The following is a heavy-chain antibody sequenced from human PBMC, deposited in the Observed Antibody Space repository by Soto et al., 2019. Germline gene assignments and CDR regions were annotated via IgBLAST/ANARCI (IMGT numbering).Heavy chain of an antibody. V-gene: IGHV3-15*01. Sequence: GSLRLSCAASGFTFSKAWMNWVRQAPGKGLQWVGRIKSKSDGGTTDYAAPVKGRFTISRDDSKNTLYLQMNSLKTEDTAVYYCTTDRRIAEYYYYGMDVWGQGTTVTVSS. D-gene: IGHD6-13*01. J-gene: IGHJ6*02. CDR2: IKSKSDGGTT. CDR1: GFTFSKAW. CDR3: TTDRRIAEYYYYGMDV.